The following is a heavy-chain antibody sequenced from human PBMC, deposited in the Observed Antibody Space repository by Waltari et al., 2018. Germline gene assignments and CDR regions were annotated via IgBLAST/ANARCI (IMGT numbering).Heavy chain of an antibody. CDR2: ISVYNGDA. J-gene: IGHJ3*02. CDR1: GYLFSTYG. CDR3: VRDHRFAFDN. V-gene: IGHV1-18*04. Sequence: QVQLVQSGAEVRKPGASVKVSCKATGYLFSTYGRTWVRQAPGQGLEWMGWISVYNGDANHAQKFQDRVTMTTDTATSTAYMELRSLRVEDTAVYYCVRDHRFAFDNWGQGTVVSVSS.